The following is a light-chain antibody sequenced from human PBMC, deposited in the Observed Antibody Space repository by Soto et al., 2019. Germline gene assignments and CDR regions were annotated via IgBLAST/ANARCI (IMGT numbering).Light chain of an antibody. J-gene: IGLJ1*01. V-gene: IGLV2-14*01. Sequence: QSALTQPASVSGSPGQSIIISCTGTSSDVGGYNYVSWYQHHPGKAPELMIYEVSNRPSGVSNRFSGSKSGNTASLTISGLQGEDEADYYCSSYTTTTTLEVFGTGTKLTVL. CDR1: SSDVGGYNY. CDR3: SSYTTTTTLEV. CDR2: EVS.